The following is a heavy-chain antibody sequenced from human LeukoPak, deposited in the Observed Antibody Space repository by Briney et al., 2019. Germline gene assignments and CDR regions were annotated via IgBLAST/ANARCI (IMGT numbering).Heavy chain of an antibody. CDR3: ARETYYYDSSGYFDN. V-gene: IGHV3-21*01. D-gene: IGHD3-22*01. J-gene: IGHJ4*02. Sequence: GGSLRLSCAASGFTFSSYSMNCVRQAPGKGREWVSSISSSSSYIYYADSVKGRFTISGDNAKNSLYLQMNSLRAEDKAVYYCARETYYYDSSGYFDNWGQGTLVTVSS. CDR1: GFTFSSYS. CDR2: ISSSSSYI.